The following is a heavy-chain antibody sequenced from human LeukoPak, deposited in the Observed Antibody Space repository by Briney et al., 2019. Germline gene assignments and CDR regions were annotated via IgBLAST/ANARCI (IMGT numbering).Heavy chain of an antibody. D-gene: IGHD1-26*01. Sequence: SETLSLTCTVSGGSISSGGYYWSWIRQPPGKGLEWIGYIYHSGSTYYNPSLKSRVTISVDRSKNQSSLKLSSVTAADTAVYYCARDGAGGGAFDIWGQGTMVTVSS. J-gene: IGHJ3*02. CDR1: GGSISSGGYY. V-gene: IGHV4-30-2*01. CDR2: IYHSGST. CDR3: ARDGAGGGAFDI.